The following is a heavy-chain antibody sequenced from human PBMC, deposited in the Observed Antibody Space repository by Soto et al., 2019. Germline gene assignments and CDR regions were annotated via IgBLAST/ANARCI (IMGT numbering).Heavy chain of an antibody. CDR2: ISNSGRT. CDR3: ARDWAGVRCSYRMDF. CDR1: GGSISSDGYY. V-gene: IGHV4-31*03. D-gene: IGHD2-8*01. J-gene: IGHJ6*02. Sequence: QVQLQESGPGLVKPSQTLSLTCIVSGGSISSDGYYWTWIRQHPGKGLEWIGYISNSGRTYYNPALESRVTISIYPSKIHVSLKVSSVTAAPTAVFYCARDWAGVRCSYRMDFWCQGTTVTVSS.